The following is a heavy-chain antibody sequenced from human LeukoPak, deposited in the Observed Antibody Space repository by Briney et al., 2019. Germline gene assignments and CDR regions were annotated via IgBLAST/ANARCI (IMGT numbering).Heavy chain of an antibody. J-gene: IGHJ4*02. D-gene: IGHD3-22*01. CDR1: GFTFTSYW. V-gene: IGHV3-74*01. CDR3: ASNYDSSGYLHFDY. Sequence: GGSLRLSCAASGFTFTSYWMHWVRQASGKGLVWVSRINSDGSSTSYADSVKGRFTISRDNSKNTLYLQMNSLRAEDTAVYYCASNYDSSGYLHFDYWGQGTLVTVSS. CDR2: INSDGSST.